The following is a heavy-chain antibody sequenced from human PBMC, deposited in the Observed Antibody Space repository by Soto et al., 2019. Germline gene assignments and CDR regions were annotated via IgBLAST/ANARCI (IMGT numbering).Heavy chain of an antibody. V-gene: IGHV4-39*01. CDR3: ARPIAEGFDP. D-gene: IGHD2-15*01. CDR2: IYYSGST. CDR1: GGSISSSSYY. Sequence: SETLSLTCTASGGSISSSSYYWGWIRQPPGKGLEWIGSIYYSGSTYYNPSLKSRVTISVDTSKNQFSLKLSSVTAADTAAYYCARPIAEGFDPWGQGTLVTVSS. J-gene: IGHJ5*02.